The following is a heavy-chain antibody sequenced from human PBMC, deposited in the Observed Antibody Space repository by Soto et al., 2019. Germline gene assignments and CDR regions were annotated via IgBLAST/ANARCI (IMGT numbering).Heavy chain of an antibody. Sequence: GSLRLSCAASGFTFSSYAMSWVRQAPGKGLESVSVIRGSGGSTYYADSVKGRFTISRDNSKNTLYLQMNSLRAEDTAVYYCAKTYSSSWYYFDYWGQGTLVTVSS. CDR1: GFTFSSYA. D-gene: IGHD6-13*01. J-gene: IGHJ4*02. V-gene: IGHV3-23*01. CDR3: AKTYSSSWYYFDY. CDR2: IRGSGGST.